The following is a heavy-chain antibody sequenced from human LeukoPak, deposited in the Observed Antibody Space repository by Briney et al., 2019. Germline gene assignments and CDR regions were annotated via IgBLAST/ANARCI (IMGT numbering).Heavy chain of an antibody. D-gene: IGHD4-17*01. V-gene: IGHV3-30-3*01. CDR3: AKGDGDGVDY. CDR1: GFTFSSHD. CDR2: ISFDGSNK. J-gene: IGHJ4*02. Sequence: PGRSLRLSCAASGFTFSSHDMHWVRQAPGKGLEWVAVISFDGSNKYYADSVKGRFTISRDNSKNTLYLQMNSLRAEDTAVYYCAKGDGDGVDYRGQGTLVTVSS.